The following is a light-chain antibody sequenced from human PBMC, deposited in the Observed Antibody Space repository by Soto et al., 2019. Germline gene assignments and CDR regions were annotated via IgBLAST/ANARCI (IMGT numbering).Light chain of an antibody. V-gene: IGKV3-20*01. J-gene: IGKJ2*01. CDR1: QSVSSSY. CDR2: GAS. Sequence: EIVLTQSPGTLSLSPGERATLSCRASQSVSSSYLAWYQQKPGQAPRLLIYGASSRAAGIPDRFSGSGSGTAFTLTISRLEPEDFAVYYCQQYDNSPMYTFGQGTKLEI. CDR3: QQYDNSPMYT.